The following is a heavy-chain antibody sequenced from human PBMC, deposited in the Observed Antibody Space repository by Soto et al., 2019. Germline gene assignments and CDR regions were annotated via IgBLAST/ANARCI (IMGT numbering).Heavy chain of an antibody. CDR3: AHRLGGIGVAGTFDY. CDR1: GFSLSTSGVG. V-gene: IGHV2-5*02. D-gene: IGHD6-19*01. CDR2: IYWDDDK. J-gene: IGHJ4*02. Sequence: QITLKESGPTLVKPTQTLTLTCTFSGFSLSTSGVGVGWIRQPPGKALEWLALIYWDDDKRYSPSLKSRLTITNDTSKNQVVLTMTHMDPVDTATYYCAHRLGGIGVAGTFDYWGQGTLVTVSS.